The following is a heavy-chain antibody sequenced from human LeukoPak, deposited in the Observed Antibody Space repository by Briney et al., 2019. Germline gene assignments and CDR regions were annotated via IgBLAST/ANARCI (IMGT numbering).Heavy chain of an antibody. CDR1: GYTFTGYY. CDR2: IIPILGIA. Sequence: WASVKVSCKASGYTFTGYYLYWVRQAPGQGLEWMGRIIPILGIANYAQKFQGRVTITADKSTSTAYMELSSLRSEDTAVYYCARDHYVPETLIRYVQQQLVPGNWFDPWGQGTLVTVSS. J-gene: IGHJ5*02. D-gene: IGHD6-13*01. CDR3: ARDHYVPETLIRYVQQQLVPGNWFDP. V-gene: IGHV1-69*04.